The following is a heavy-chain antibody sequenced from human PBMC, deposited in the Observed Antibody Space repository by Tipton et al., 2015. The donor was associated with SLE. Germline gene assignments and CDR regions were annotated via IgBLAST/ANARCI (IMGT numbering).Heavy chain of an antibody. CDR2: ISHSRST. CDR3: AKTFGRTSSSGSYDY. D-gene: IGHD6-6*01. J-gene: IGHJ4*02. V-gene: IGHV4-34*01. Sequence: TLSLTCAVSGGSFSGYAWSWIRQPPGKGLEWIGEISHSRSTNYNPSLKSRGTISLDTSNNQFSLRLSSVTAADTAVYFCAKTFGRTSSSGSYDYWGQGTLVTVSS. CDR1: GGSFSGYA.